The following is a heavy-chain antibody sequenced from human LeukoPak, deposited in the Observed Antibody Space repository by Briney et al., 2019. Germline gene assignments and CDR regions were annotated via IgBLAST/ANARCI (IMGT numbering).Heavy chain of an antibody. Sequence: GSLRLSCAASGFTFSSYDMHWVRQATGKGLEWVSAIGTAGDTYYSGSVKGRFTISRENAKNSLYLQMNSLRAGDTAVYYCTRGVKGAAAGGEWGQGTLVTVSS. CDR2: IGTAGDT. V-gene: IGHV3-13*01. D-gene: IGHD6-13*01. J-gene: IGHJ4*02. CDR3: TRGVKGAAAGGE. CDR1: GFTFSSYD.